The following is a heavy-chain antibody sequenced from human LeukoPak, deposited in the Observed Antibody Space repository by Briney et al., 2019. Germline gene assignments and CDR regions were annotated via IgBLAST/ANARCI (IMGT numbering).Heavy chain of an antibody. D-gene: IGHD4-17*01. J-gene: IGHJ4*02. V-gene: IGHV1-2*02. CDR2: INPNSGGT. CDR1: GYTFTGYY. CDR3: ARGETTVINLLGY. Sequence: GASVKVSCKASGYTFTGYYMHWVRQAPGQGLEWMGWINPNSGGTNYAQKFQGRVTMTRDTSISTAYMELSRLRSDDTAVYYCARGETTVINLLGYWGQGTLVTVSS.